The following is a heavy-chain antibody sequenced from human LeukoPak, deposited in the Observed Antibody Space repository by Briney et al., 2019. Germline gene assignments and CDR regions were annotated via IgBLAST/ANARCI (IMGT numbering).Heavy chain of an antibody. V-gene: IGHV4-59*02. Sequence: PSETLSLTCTDSGGSVSSVYGTWIRQAPGKGLEWIGHIYYSGSTNYNASLKGRVTMSVDTSKIQFSLKLSSVTAADTAVYYCARLHYDSSGYYYFDYWGQGTLVTVSS. CDR3: ARLHYDSSGYYYFDY. J-gene: IGHJ4*02. CDR2: IYYSGST. D-gene: IGHD3-22*01. CDR1: GGSVSSVY.